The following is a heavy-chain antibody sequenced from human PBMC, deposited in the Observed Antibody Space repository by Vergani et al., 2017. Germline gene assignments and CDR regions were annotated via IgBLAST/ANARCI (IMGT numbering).Heavy chain of an antibody. CDR1: GFTFSSYW. J-gene: IGHJ6*02. D-gene: IGHD2-21*01. CDR2: NISDGSST. V-gene: IGHV3-74*01. CDR3: TTDPLYCGDGSCYWLRDHHYYGIDV. Sequence: EVQLVESGGGLVQPGGSLRLSCAASGFTFSSYWMHWVRQAPGKGLVWVSRNISDGSSTSYADSVKGRFTICRDNAKNTLYLQMNGLKTEDIGVYSCTTDPLYCGDGSCYWLRDHHYYGIDVWGQGTTVTVSS.